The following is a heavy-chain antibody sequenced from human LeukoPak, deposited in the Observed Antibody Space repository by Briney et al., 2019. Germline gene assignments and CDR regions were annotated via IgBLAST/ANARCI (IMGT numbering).Heavy chain of an antibody. CDR3: ARAGGLHAAGSYGMDV. D-gene: IGHD3-16*01. CDR1: GLTFSSYW. Sequence: PGGSLRLSCAASGLTFSSYWMSWVRQDPGKGLEWVAVISYDGNNKYYADSVKGRFTISRDNSKNTLYLQMNSLRAEDTAVYYCARAGGLHAAGSYGMDVWGQGTTVTVSS. V-gene: IGHV3-30-3*01. CDR2: ISYDGNNK. J-gene: IGHJ6*02.